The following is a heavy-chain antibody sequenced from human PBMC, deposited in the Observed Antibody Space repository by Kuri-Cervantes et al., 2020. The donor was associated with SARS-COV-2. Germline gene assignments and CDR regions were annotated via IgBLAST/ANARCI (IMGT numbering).Heavy chain of an antibody. CDR2: FYSSGVT. CDR1: GGSFSGYY. Sequence: GSLRLSCAVYGGSFSGYYWGWIRQPPGKGLEWIGYFYSSGVTNYNPSLKSRVTISVDTSKNQLSLILSSVTAEDTAVYYCARDNVLFSGSGFDYWGQGTLVTVSS. CDR3: ARDNVLFSGSGFDY. V-gene: IGHV4-59*01. J-gene: IGHJ4*02. D-gene: IGHD1-26*01.